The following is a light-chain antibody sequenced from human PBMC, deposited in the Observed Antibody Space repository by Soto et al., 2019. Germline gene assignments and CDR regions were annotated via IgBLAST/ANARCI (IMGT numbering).Light chain of an antibody. CDR3: QQYNDYIT. CDR1: QSISTW. Sequence: LSKTIEDRVTITCRASQSISTWLAWYQQKPGKAPKLLIYAASTLENGVPTRFSGTGSETEFTLTVSSLQPDDSATYYCQQYNDYITFGQGTRLEI. V-gene: IGKV1-5*01. J-gene: IGKJ5*01. CDR2: AAS.